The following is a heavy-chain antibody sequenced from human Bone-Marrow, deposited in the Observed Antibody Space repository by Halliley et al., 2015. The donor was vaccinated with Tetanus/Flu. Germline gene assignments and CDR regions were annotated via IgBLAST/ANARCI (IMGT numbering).Heavy chain of an antibody. Sequence: EWIGFISDNGATTYNPSLRSRVTISVDTSKNQFSLNLRSVTAADTALYYCARKGTGMAVAVDVWGQGTAVTVSS. J-gene: IGHJ6*02. CDR2: ISDNGAT. V-gene: IGHV4-59*01. D-gene: IGHD6-19*01. CDR3: ARKGTGMAVAVDV.